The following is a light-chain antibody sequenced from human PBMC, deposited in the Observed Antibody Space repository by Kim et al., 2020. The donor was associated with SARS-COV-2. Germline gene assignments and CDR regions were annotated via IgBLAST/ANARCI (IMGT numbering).Light chain of an antibody. Sequence: EIVLTQSPATLSLSPGERATLACRASQSISIYLAWYQQKPGQAPRLLIYDASNRAAGLPARFTGSGSGTDFSLTISRLEPEDFAVLYCLQRNNRPLTFGGGNKVDIK. J-gene: IGKJ4*01. CDR1: QSISIY. CDR3: LQRNNRPLT. V-gene: IGKV3-11*01. CDR2: DAS.